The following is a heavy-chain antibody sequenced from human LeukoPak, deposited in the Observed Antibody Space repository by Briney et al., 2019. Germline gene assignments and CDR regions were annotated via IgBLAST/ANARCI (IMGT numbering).Heavy chain of an antibody. CDR2: ISSSGSTI. V-gene: IGHV3-48*03. CDR1: GFTFSSYE. J-gene: IGHJ4*02. D-gene: IGHD3-10*01. Sequence: GGSLRLSCAASGFTFSSYEMNWVRQAPGKGLEWVSYISSSGSTIYYADSVKGRFTISRDNAKNSLYLQMNSLRAEDRAGYYCARVSTMVRGVIDYWGQGTLVTVSS. CDR3: ARVSTMVRGVIDY.